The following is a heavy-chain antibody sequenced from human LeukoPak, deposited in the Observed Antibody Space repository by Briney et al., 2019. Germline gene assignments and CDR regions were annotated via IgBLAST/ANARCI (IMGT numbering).Heavy chain of an antibody. CDR1: GFTFDCCG. CDR2: ISSSSSYI. D-gene: IGHD4-17*01. CDR3: ARDRTPSTVTIGY. Sequence: TAGGSLTLSCAASGFTFDCCGMHWVRQAPGKGLEWVSSISSSSSYIYYADSVKGRFTISRDNAKNSLYLQMNSLRAEDTAVYYCARDRTPSTVTIGYWGQGTLVTVSS. J-gene: IGHJ4*02. V-gene: IGHV3-21*01.